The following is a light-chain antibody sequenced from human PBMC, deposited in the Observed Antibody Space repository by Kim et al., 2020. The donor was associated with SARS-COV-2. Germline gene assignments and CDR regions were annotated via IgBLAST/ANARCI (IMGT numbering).Light chain of an antibody. J-gene: IGLJ1*01. CDR2: DVS. Sequence: QSALTQPASVSGSPGQSITISCTGTSSDVGAFNYVSWYQQRPGKAPKLIIFDVSKRPSGYSNRFSGSKSGNTASLTISGLQAEDEADYYCNSYTSSSTYVFGNGTKVTVL. CDR1: SSDVGAFNY. V-gene: IGLV2-14*01. CDR3: NSYTSSSTYV.